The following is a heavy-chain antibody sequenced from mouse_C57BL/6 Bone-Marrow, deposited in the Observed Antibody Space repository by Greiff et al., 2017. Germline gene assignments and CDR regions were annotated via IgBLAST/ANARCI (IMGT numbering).Heavy chain of an antibody. D-gene: IGHD1-1*01. CDR2: IYPGDGDT. Sequence: QVQLQQSGAELVKPGASVKISCKASGFAFSSYWMTWVKQRPGKGLEWIGQIYPGDGDTHYNGQFKGKATLTADKSSSTAYMQLSSLTSEDAAVYFCATRPRYYGSTWFAYWGQGTLVTVSA. CDR1: GFAFSSYW. CDR3: ATRPRYYGSTWFAY. J-gene: IGHJ3*01. V-gene: IGHV1-80*01.